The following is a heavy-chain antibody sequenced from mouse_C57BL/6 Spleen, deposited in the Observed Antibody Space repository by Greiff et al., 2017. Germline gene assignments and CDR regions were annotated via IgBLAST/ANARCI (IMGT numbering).Heavy chain of an antibody. J-gene: IGHJ2*01. Sequence: EVQLVESGGGLVQPGGSMKLSCVASGFTFSNYWMNWVRQSPEKGLEWVAQIRLKSANYETHYAESVKGRFTISRDDYKRSVYLQMNNLMAEDTGIYYCTRDGHCDYWGQGTTRTVSS. CDR1: GFTFSNYW. CDR2: IRLKSANYET. D-gene: IGHD2-3*01. V-gene: IGHV6-3*01. CDR3: TRDGHCDY.